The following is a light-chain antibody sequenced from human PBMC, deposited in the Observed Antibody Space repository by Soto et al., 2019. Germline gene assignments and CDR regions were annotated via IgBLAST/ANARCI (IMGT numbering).Light chain of an antibody. V-gene: IGLV1-40*01. J-gene: IGLJ3*02. CDR3: QSYDSSLTGGV. Sequence: QSVLTQPASVSGAPGQGVTISCTGSSSNIGAGYDVHWYQQLPGTAPKLLIYGNFNRPSGVPDRFSGSKSGTSASLAITGLQAEDEADYYCQSYDSSLTGGVFGGGTKVTVL. CDR2: GNF. CDR1: SSNIGAGYD.